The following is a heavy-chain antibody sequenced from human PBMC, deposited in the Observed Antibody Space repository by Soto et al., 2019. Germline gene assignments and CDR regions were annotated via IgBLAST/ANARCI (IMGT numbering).Heavy chain of an antibody. CDR2: ISGSGGSR. CDR3: AKLSTAMITYYFDY. D-gene: IGHD5-18*01. Sequence: EVQLLESGGGLVQPGGSLRLSCAASGFTFSSYAMSWVRQAPGKGLEWVSGISGSGGSRYYADSVRGRFTISRDNSKHTLYLQMSSLRAGDTAVYYCAKLSTAMITYYFDYWGQGTLVTVSS. J-gene: IGHJ4*02. CDR1: GFTFSSYA. V-gene: IGHV3-23*01.